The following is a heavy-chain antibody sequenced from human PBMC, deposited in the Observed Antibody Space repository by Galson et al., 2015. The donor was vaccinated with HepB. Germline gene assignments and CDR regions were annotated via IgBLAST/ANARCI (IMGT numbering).Heavy chain of an antibody. Sequence: SVKVSCKASGGTFSSYAISWVRQAPGQGLEWMGGITPIFGRANYAQKFQGRVTITADESTSTAYMELSSLRSDDTAVYYCASPRQAEQLWEYYGMDVWGQGTTVTVPS. D-gene: IGHD5-18*01. V-gene: IGHV1-69*13. CDR1: GGTFSSYA. CDR3: ASPRQAEQLWEYYGMDV. CDR2: ITPIFGRA. J-gene: IGHJ6*02.